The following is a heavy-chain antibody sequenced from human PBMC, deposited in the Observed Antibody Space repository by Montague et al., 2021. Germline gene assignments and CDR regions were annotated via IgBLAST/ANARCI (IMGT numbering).Heavy chain of an antibody. V-gene: IGHV4-61*01. J-gene: IGHJ4*02. CDR3: AAYYDGGGGRDS. CDR2: ICDGGSA. Sequence: SETLSLTCSVSGDSVRCGIYHWGWIRQSPGKGLEWIGYICDGGSATYKTSLGSRVTMSLDTSSNQFSLNLRSATAADTAVYYCAAYYDGGGGRDSWGQGTLVTVSS. D-gene: IGHD3-22*01. CDR1: GDSVRCGIYH.